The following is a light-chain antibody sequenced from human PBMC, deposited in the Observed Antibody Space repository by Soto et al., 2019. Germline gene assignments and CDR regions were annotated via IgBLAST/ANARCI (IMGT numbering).Light chain of an antibody. CDR3: SSYTSSSTYVV. CDR2: EVS. CDR1: SSDVGGYNY. J-gene: IGLJ2*01. Sequence: QSALTQPASVSGSPGQSITISCTGTSSDVGGYNYVSWYQQHPGKAPKLMIYEVSNRPSGVSNRFSGSKSGNTASLTISGRQAEEEADYYCSSYTSSSTYVVFGGVTKLTVL. V-gene: IGLV2-14*01.